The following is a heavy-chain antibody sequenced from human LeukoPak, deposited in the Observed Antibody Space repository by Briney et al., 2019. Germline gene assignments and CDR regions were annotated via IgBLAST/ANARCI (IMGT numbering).Heavy chain of an antibody. CDR2: ISSSGTI. D-gene: IGHD3-9*01. V-gene: IGHV3-48*03. Sequence: GGSLRLSCAASGFTFSSYEMNWVRQAPGKGLEWVSYISSSGTIYYADSVKGRFTISRDNAKNSLYLQMNSLRAEDTAVYYCAREALYDWLLPLDYWGQGTLVTVSS. J-gene: IGHJ4*02. CDR1: GFTFSSYE. CDR3: AREALYDWLLPLDY.